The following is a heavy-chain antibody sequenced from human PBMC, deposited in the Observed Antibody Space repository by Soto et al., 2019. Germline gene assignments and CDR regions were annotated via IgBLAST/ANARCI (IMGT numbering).Heavy chain of an antibody. CDR3: ARAAAAPQGDYYYGMDV. D-gene: IGHD6-13*01. V-gene: IGHV1-69*13. CDR1: GGTFSSYA. Sequence: SVKVSCKASGGTFSSYAISWVRQAPGQGLEWMGGIIPIFGTANYAQKFQGRVTITADEPTSTAYMELSSLRSEDTAVYYCARAAAAPQGDYYYGMDVWGQGTTVTVSS. CDR2: IIPIFGTA. J-gene: IGHJ6*02.